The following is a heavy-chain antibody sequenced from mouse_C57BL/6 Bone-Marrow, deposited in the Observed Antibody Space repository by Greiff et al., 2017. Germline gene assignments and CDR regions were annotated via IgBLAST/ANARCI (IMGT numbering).Heavy chain of an antibody. CDR3: AQSPHYYGSRGYFDV. CDR2: INPNNGGT. J-gene: IGHJ1*03. Sequence: VQLKESGPELVKPGASVKMSCKASGYTFTDYNMHWVKQSHGKSLEWIGYINPNNGGTSYNQKFKGKATLTVNKSSSTAYMELRSLTSEDSAVYYCAQSPHYYGSRGYFDVWGTGTTVTVSS. CDR1: GYTFTDYN. V-gene: IGHV1-22*01. D-gene: IGHD1-1*01.